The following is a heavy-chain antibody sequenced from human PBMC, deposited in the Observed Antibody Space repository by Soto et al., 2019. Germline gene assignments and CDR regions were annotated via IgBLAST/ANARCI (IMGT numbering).Heavy chain of an antibody. D-gene: IGHD3-10*01. CDR3: ARDLNSITMVRRVRFSGWFDP. V-gene: IGHV4-31*03. CDR1: GGSISSGGYY. Sequence: QVQLQESGPGLVKPSQTLSLTCTVSGGSISSGGYYWSWIRQHPGKGLEWIGYIYYSGSTYYNPSLKSRFTISVDTSKNQFSLKLSSVTAADTAVYYCARDLNSITMVRRVRFSGWFDPWGQGTLVTVSS. J-gene: IGHJ5*02. CDR2: IYYSGST.